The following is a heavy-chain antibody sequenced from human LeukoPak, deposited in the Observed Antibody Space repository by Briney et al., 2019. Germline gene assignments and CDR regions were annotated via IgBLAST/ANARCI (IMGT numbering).Heavy chain of an antibody. V-gene: IGHV1-18*01. CDR3: ARSYDYVWGSHHDNAFHI. CDR1: GYTFANYG. D-gene: IGHD3-16*01. J-gene: IGHJ3*02. CDR2: ISAYNGDT. Sequence: GSVKVSCKASGYTFANYGLIWVRQAPGQGLEWMGWISAYNGDTNYEQKVQGRVTMTTDTSTSTAYMELRSLTSDDTAIYYCARSYDYVWGSHHDNAFHIWGQGTMVTVSS.